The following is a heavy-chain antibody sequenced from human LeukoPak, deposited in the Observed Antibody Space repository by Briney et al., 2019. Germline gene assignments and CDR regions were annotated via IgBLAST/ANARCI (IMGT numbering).Heavy chain of an antibody. V-gene: IGHV3-9*03. CDR2: ISWNSGSI. D-gene: IGHD3-3*01. CDR3: AKGNYDFWSGFDY. CDR1: GFTFDDYA. Sequence: GGSLRLSCAASGFTFDDYAMHWVRQAPGKGLEWVSGISWNSGSIGYADSVKGRFTISRDNAKNSLYLQMNSLRAEDMALYYCAKGNYDFWSGFDYWGQGTLVTVSS. J-gene: IGHJ4*02.